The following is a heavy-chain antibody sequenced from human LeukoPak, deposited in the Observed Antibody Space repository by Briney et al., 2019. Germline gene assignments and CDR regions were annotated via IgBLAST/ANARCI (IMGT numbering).Heavy chain of an antibody. CDR2: ITSSSTTI. V-gene: IGHV3-48*02. CDR3: AREPLDF. Sequence: HPGGSLRLSCAASGSTFSSYNMNWVRQAPGKGLEWVSYITSSSTTIYYADSVKGRFTISRDNAKNSLYLQMNSLRDEDTAVYYCAREPLDFWGQGTLVTVSS. J-gene: IGHJ4*02. CDR1: GSTFSSYN.